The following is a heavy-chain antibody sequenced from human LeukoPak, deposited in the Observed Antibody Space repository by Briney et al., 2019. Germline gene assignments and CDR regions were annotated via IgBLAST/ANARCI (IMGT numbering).Heavy chain of an antibody. CDR1: GYTFTDYY. CDR3: ARRIAAAGHFDY. Sequence: ASVTVSRMASGYTFTDYYLYWVRQAPGQGLEWMGRINPNSGGTNYAQKFQGRVTMTRDTSISTAYMELSSLRSDVTAVFYCARRIAAAGHFDYWGQGTLVTVSS. V-gene: IGHV1-2*06. J-gene: IGHJ4*02. D-gene: IGHD6-13*01. CDR2: INPNSGGT.